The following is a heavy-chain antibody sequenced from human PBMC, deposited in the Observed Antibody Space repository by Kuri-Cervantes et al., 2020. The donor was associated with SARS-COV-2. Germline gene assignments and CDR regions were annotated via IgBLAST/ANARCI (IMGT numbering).Heavy chain of an antibody. D-gene: IGHD3-22*01. CDR3: AREDGYDSSGFYYYYGMDV. J-gene: IGHJ6*02. V-gene: IGHV3-48*04. Sequence: GESLKISCAASGFTFSSYGVHWVRQAPGKGLEWVSYISSSGSTIYYADSVKGRFTISRDNAKNSLYLQMNSLRAEDTAVYYCAREDGYDSSGFYYYYGMDVWGQGTTVTVSS. CDR1: GFTFSSYG. CDR2: ISSSGSTI.